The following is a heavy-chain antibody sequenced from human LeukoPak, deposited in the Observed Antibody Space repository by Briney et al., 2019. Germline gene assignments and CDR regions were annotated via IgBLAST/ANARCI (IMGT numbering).Heavy chain of an antibody. V-gene: IGHV4-39*01. CDR3: AREAGSVTTYSYYYYYGMDV. CDR2: IYYSGST. Sequence: TSETLSLTCTVSGGSISSSSYYRGWIRQPPGKGLEWIGSIYYSGSTYYNPSLKSRVTISVDTSKNQFSLKLSSVTAADTAVYYCAREAGSVTTYSYYYYYGMDVWGQGTTVTVSS. J-gene: IGHJ6*02. CDR1: GGSISSSSYY. D-gene: IGHD4-17*01.